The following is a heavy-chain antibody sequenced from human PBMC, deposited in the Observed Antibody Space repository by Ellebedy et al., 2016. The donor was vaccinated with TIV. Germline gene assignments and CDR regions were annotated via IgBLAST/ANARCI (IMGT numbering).Heavy chain of an antibody. CDR2: ISYSGST. D-gene: IGHD3-22*01. CDR3: GRIKDNDSRWYFDY. Sequence: MPSETLSLTCTVSGGSXLSYYXRWIRHPPGKGLEWIGYISYSGSTNYNPSLKSRVTISVDTSKNQFSLKLSSVTAADTAVYYCGRIKDNDSRWYFDYWGQGTLVTVSS. J-gene: IGHJ4*02. CDR1: GGSXLSYY. V-gene: IGHV4-59*08.